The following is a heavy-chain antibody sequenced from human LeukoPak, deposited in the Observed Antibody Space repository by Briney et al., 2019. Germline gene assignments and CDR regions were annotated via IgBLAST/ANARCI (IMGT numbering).Heavy chain of an antibody. D-gene: IGHD2-21*02. V-gene: IGHV3-21*01. CDR2: ISSSNSYI. J-gene: IGHJ4*02. CDR3: ANGVVVTASDY. CDR1: GFTFSIYT. Sequence: GGSLRLSCAASGFTFSIYTMNWVRQAPGKGLEWVSSISSSNSYIYYADSVKGRFTISRDNAKNSLYLQMNSLRAEDTAVYYCANGVVVTASDYWGQGTLVTVSS.